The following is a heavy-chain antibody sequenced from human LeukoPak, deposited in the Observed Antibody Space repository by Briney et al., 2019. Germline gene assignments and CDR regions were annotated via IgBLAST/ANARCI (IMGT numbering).Heavy chain of an antibody. CDR2: IDYSGST. CDR1: GGSISTYY. D-gene: IGHD6-13*01. J-gene: IGHJ3*02. CDR3: ARVRRYSSRPDAFDI. Sequence: SETLSLTCTVSGGSISTYYWSWIRQPPGKGLEWIGYIDYSGSTNYNPSLKSRVTMSVDTSKNRFSLKLSPVTAADTALFYCARVRRYSSRPDAFDIWGQGTMVTVSS. V-gene: IGHV4-59*01.